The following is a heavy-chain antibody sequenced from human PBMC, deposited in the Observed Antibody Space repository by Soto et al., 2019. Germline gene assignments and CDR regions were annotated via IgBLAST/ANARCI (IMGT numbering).Heavy chain of an antibody. CDR1: GFTFSSYG. J-gene: IGHJ4*02. CDR2: ISYDGSNK. Sequence: LRLSCAASGFTFSSYGLHWVRQAPGKGLEWVAVISYDGSNKYYAASVKGRFTISRDNSKNTLYLQMNSLRAEDTAVYYCAKDLCRASSSWTVGYWGQGTLVTVSS. CDR3: AKDLCRASSSWTVGY. V-gene: IGHV3-30*18. D-gene: IGHD6-13*01.